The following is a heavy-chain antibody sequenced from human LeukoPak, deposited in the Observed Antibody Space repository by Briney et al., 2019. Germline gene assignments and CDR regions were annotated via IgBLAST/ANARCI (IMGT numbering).Heavy chain of an antibody. CDR1: GGSISSGGYS. CDR3: ARDFLGGTDYGDYGASPLVDNGMDV. D-gene: IGHD4-17*01. CDR2: IYYSGST. J-gene: IGHJ6*02. Sequence: PSETLSLTCAVSGGSISSGGYSWSWIRQPPGKGLEWIGYIYYSGSTNYNPSLKSRVTISVDTSKNQFSLKLSSVTAADTAVYYCARDFLGGTDYGDYGASPLVDNGMDVWGQGTTVTVSS. V-gene: IGHV4-61*08.